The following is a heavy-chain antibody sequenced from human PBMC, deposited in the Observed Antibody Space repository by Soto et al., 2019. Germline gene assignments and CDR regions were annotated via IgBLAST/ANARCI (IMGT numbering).Heavy chain of an antibody. V-gene: IGHV3-7*03. Sequence: GGSLRLSCEASGFALSPYWMSWVRQAPGRGLEWVANINQDGSVKHYVDSVRGRFTVSRDNAKNSLFLQMNSLSAEDTAVYFGASLREGVTTFAYWGQGTPVPVSS. CDR3: ASLREGVTTFAY. D-gene: IGHD1-1*01. J-gene: IGHJ4*02. CDR1: GFALSPYW. CDR2: INQDGSVK.